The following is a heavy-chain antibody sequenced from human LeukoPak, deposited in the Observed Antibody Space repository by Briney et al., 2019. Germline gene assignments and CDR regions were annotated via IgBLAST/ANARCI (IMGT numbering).Heavy chain of an antibody. Sequence: EASVKVSCKASRYTFTSYDINWVRQATGQGLEWMGWMNPNSGNTGYAQKFQGRVTMTRNTSISTAYMELSSLRSEDTAVYYCARVRRSPFLSQNPVWSSWARGKYYFDYWGQGTLVTVSS. CDR3: ARVRRSPFLSQNPVWSSWARGKYYFDY. J-gene: IGHJ4*02. D-gene: IGHD3-16*01. CDR2: MNPNSGNT. V-gene: IGHV1-8*01. CDR1: RYTFTSYD.